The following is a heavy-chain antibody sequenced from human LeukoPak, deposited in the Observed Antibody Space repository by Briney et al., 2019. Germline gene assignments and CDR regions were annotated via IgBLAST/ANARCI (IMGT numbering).Heavy chain of an antibody. CDR1: GYTSTTYG. J-gene: IGHJ4*02. Sequence: GASVKVSCKASGYTSTTYGISWVRQAPGQDLEWMGWTYNSYTHYAQTLRDRLTMTTDTSTSTSYMELRSLRSDDTAVYYCARPVSGDGTAAAQFDYWGQGTLVTVSS. CDR2: TYNSYT. V-gene: IGHV1-18*01. D-gene: IGHD6-13*01. CDR3: ARPVSGDGTAAAQFDY.